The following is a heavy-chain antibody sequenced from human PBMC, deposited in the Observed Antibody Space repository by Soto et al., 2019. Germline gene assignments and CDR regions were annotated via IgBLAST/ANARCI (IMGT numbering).Heavy chain of an antibody. CDR3: ATAGDDCSTTTCYVIDY. CDR1: GYTFTSYA. CDR2: INAGNGYT. V-gene: IGHV1-3*01. J-gene: IGHJ4*02. D-gene: IGHD2-2*01. Sequence: ASVKVSCKASGYTFTSYAMHWVRQAPGQRLEWMGWINAGNGYTKYSQKFQGRVTVTRDTSASTAYMELSSLRSEETAVYCCATAGDDCSTTTCYVIDYWGQGTLVTVSS.